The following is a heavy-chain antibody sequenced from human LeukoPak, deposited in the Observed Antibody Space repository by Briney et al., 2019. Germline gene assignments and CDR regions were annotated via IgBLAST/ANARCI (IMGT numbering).Heavy chain of an antibody. V-gene: IGHV4-59*01. D-gene: IGHD4-17*01. CDR3: ASHSTGRYYYYMDV. CDR2: IYYSGST. CDR1: GGSISSYY. Sequence: SETLSLTCTVSGGSISSYYWSWIRQPPGKGLEWIGYIYYSGSTNYNPSLKSLVTISVDTPKNQFSLKLSSVTAADTAVYYCASHSTGRYYYYMDVWGKGTTVTVSS. J-gene: IGHJ6*03.